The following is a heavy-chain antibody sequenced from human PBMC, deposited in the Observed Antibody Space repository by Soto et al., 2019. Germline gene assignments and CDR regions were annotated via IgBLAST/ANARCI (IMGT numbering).Heavy chain of an antibody. CDR2: IWYDGSNK. V-gene: IGHV3-33*01. D-gene: IGHD2-2*01. Sequence: PGGSLRLSCAASGFTFSSYGMHWVRQAPGKGLEWVAVIWYDGSNKYYADSVKGRFTISRDNSKNTLYLQMNSLRAEDTAVYYCARGQLPTANWFDPWGQGTLVTVSS. CDR1: GFTFSSYG. J-gene: IGHJ5*02. CDR3: ARGQLPTANWFDP.